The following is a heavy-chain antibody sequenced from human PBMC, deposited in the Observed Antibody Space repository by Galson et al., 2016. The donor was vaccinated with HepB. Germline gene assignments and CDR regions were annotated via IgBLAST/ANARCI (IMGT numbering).Heavy chain of an antibody. D-gene: IGHD2-2*01. CDR2: IDWNDDK. J-gene: IGHJ4*02. CDR3: ARISHASDYFDY. V-gene: IGHV2-70*01. Sequence: PALVKPTQTLTLTCTFSGFSLSTNGMCVSWIRQPPGKALEWLALIDWNDDKHYSTSLKTRLTISKHTSKNQGVVTMTNMDPVDTATYYCARISHASDYFDYWGQGTVVTVSS. CDR1: GFSLSTNGMC.